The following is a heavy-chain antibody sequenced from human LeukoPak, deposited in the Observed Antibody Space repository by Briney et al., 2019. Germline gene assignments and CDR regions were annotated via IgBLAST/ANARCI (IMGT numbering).Heavy chain of an antibody. CDR2: IYSGGST. CDR3: ARSQRVPGIAVAEAWFDP. J-gene: IGHJ5*02. CDR1: GFTFSSYA. D-gene: IGHD6-19*01. Sequence: GGSLRLSCAASGFTFSSYAMSWVRQAPGKGLEWVSVIYSGGSTYYADSVKGRFTISRDNSKNTLYLQMNSLRAEDTAVYYCARSQRVPGIAVAEAWFDPWGQGTLVTVSS. V-gene: IGHV3-66*01.